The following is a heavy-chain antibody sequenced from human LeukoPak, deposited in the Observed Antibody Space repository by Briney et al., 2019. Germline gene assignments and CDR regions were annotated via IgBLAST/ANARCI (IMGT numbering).Heavy chain of an antibody. CDR2: INHSGST. V-gene: IGHV4-34*01. CDR1: GGSFSGYY. D-gene: IGHD4-17*01. Sequence: SETLSLTCAAYGGSFSGYYWSWIRQPPGKGLEWIGEINHSGSTNYNPSLKSRVTISVDTSKNQFSLKLSSVTAADTAVYYCARGGVTTVPFDYWGQGTLVTVSS. CDR3: ARGGVTTVPFDY. J-gene: IGHJ4*02.